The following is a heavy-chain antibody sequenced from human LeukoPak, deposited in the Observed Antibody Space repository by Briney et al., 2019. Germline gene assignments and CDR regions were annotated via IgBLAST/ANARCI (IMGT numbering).Heavy chain of an antibody. CDR1: GFTFSSYE. Sequence: KAGGSLRLSCAASGFTFSSYEMNWVRQAPGKGLEWVSYISSSGSTIYYADSVKGRFIISKDISKNTVYLQMNNLRVDDTAVYYCARESGYAVGDFWGRGTLVTVSS. V-gene: IGHV3-48*03. CDR2: ISSSGSTI. J-gene: IGHJ4*02. D-gene: IGHD5-12*01. CDR3: ARESGYAVGDF.